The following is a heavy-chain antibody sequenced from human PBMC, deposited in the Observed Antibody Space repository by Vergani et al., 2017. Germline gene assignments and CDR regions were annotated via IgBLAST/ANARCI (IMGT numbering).Heavy chain of an antibody. J-gene: IGHJ6*02. CDR2: IGTAGDT. Sequence: EVQLVESGGGLVQPGGSLRLSCAASGFTFGSYDMHWVRQATGKGLEWVSAIGTAGDTYYPGSVKGRFTISRENAKNSLYLQMNSLRAGDTAVYYCARMVHYYYGMDVWGQGTTVTVSS. CDR1: GFTFGSYD. CDR3: ARMVHYYYGMDV. D-gene: IGHD2-8*01. V-gene: IGHV3-13*04.